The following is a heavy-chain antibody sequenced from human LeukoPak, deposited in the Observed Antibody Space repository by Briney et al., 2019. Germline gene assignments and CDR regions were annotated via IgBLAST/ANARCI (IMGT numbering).Heavy chain of an antibody. CDR1: GFTFSSYA. V-gene: IGHV3-23*01. Sequence: GGSLRLSCAASGFTFSSYAMSWVRQAPGKGLEWVSSISGSGGSTYSADSVKGRFTISRDNSKNTLYLQMNSLRAEDTAVYYCAKENDFWSGYQYYFDDWGQGTLVTVSS. CDR3: AKENDFWSGYQYYFDD. CDR2: ISGSGGST. J-gene: IGHJ4*02. D-gene: IGHD3-3*01.